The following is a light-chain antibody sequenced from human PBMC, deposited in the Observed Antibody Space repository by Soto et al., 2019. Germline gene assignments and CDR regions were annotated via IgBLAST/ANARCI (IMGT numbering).Light chain of an antibody. CDR2: DAS. CDR3: QQRRTWPPGVT. Sequence: EIVLTQSPATLSLSPGERATLSCRASQSVSSYLAWYQQKPGQAPRLLIYDASNRATGIPARFSGSGSETDFTLTISSLEPEDFAVYYCQQRRTWPPGVTFGPGTKVDIK. CDR1: QSVSSY. J-gene: IGKJ3*01. V-gene: IGKV3-11*01.